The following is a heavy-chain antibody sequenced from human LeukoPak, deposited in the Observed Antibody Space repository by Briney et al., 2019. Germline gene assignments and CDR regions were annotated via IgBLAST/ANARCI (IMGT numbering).Heavy chain of an antibody. V-gene: IGHV3-23*01. CDR2: ISGSGGST. Sequence: GGSLRLSCAASGFIFSTYAMNWVRQAPGKGLEWVSAISGSGGSTFYADSVKGRFTISRDDSQNTLYLQMNSLRAEDTAVYYCARVKVAVAGTHVGYFDYWGQGTLVTVSS. CDR3: ARVKVAVAGTHVGYFDY. CDR1: GFIFSTYA. J-gene: IGHJ4*02. D-gene: IGHD6-19*01.